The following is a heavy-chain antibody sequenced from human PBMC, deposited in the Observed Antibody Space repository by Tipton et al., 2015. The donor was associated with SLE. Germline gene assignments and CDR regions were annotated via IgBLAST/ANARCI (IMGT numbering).Heavy chain of an antibody. CDR3: ARGEMDVFDI. CDR2: INHSGST. Sequence: TLSLTCSVYDGSFSGYYWTWIRQPPGKGLEWIGEINHSGSTNYNPSLKSRVTISVDMSRNQFSLRLDSVTAADTALYYCARGEMDVFDIWGQGTVVSVSS. J-gene: IGHJ3*02. CDR1: DGSFSGYY. V-gene: IGHV4-34*01.